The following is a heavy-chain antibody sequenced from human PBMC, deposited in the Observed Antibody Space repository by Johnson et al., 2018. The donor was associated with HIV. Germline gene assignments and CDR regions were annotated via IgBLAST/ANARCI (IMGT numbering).Heavy chain of an antibody. V-gene: IGHV3-15*01. CDR1: GFTFSNAW. J-gene: IGHJ3*02. Sequence: EVQLVESGGGLVKPGGSLRLSCAASGFTFSNAWMSWVRQAPGKGLEWVGRIKSKTDGGTTDYAAPVKGRFTISRDDSKNTLYLQMNSLKTEDTAVYYCSRTTASASSHFFVFDIWGQGTMVTVSS. D-gene: IGHD2-21*02. CDR3: SRTTASASSHFFVFDI. CDR2: IKSKTDGGTT.